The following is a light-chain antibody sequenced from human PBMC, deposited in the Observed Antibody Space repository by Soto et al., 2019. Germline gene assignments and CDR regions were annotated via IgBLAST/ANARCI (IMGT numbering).Light chain of an antibody. J-gene: IGKJ5*01. Sequence: DIQMTQSPSSLSASVGDRVTITFLASQTISIFLNWYQHKPGKPPTLLIYTASSLQSGVPSRFSGSGSGTDFTLTISRLEPEDFAVYYCQQHGSSPITFGQGTLLEIK. CDR2: TAS. CDR1: QTISIF. CDR3: QQHGSSPIT. V-gene: IGKV1-39*01.